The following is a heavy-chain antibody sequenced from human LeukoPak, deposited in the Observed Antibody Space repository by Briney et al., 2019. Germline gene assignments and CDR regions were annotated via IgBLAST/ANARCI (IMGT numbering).Heavy chain of an antibody. Sequence: PGGSLRLSCAASGFTFSSYAMSWVRQAPGKGLEWVSAISGSGGSTYYADSVKGRFTISRDNSKDTLYLQMNSLRAEDTAVYYCAKEYSSSFAGFSDWFDPWGQGTLVTVSS. V-gene: IGHV3-23*01. CDR1: GFTFSSYA. D-gene: IGHD6-6*01. J-gene: IGHJ5*02. CDR3: AKEYSSSFAGFSDWFDP. CDR2: ISGSGGST.